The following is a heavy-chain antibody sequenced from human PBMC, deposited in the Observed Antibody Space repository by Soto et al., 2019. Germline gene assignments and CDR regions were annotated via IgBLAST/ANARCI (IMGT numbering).Heavy chain of an antibody. CDR1: GFTFSDYY. Sequence: PVGSLRLSCAASGFTFSDYYMSWIRQAPGKGLEWVSYISSSGSTIYYADSVKGRFTISRDNAKNSLYLQMNSLRAEDTAVYYCARDLYSYDSSGHGWGQGTLVTVSS. D-gene: IGHD3-22*01. J-gene: IGHJ4*02. CDR3: ARDLYSYDSSGHG. CDR2: ISSSGSTI. V-gene: IGHV3-11*01.